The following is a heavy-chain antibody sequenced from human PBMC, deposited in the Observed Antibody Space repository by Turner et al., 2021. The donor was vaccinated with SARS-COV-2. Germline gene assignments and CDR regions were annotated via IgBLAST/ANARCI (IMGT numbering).Heavy chain of an antibody. Sequence: EVQLVESGGGLVQPGGSLRLSCAASGFTFSSYWMHWVRQAPGKGLVGVSSINSDGSSTSYADSVKGRFTVSRDNAKNTLYLQMNSLRAEDTAVYYCARGVTVAGITPFGYWGQGTLVTVSS. J-gene: IGHJ4*02. D-gene: IGHD6-19*01. CDR3: ARGVTVAGITPFGY. CDR2: INSDGSST. V-gene: IGHV3-74*01. CDR1: GFTFSSYW.